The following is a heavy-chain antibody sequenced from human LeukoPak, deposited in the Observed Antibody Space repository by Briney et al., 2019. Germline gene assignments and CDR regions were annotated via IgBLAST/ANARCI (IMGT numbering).Heavy chain of an antibody. J-gene: IGHJ5*01. Sequence: GGSLRLSCAASGFSFSSYAMHWVRQAPGKGLEWVANIKTDGSETYYVDSVKGRFTISRDNAKNSVYLQMNSLRAEDTAIYYCARTGKFDSWGQGTLVTVSA. CDR1: GFSFSSYA. CDR2: IKTDGSET. V-gene: IGHV3-7*05. CDR3: ARTGKFDS.